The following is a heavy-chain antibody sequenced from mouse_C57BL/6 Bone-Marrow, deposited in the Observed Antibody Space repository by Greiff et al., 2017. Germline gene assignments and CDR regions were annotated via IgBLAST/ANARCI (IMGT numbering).Heavy chain of an antibody. V-gene: IGHV1-80*01. J-gene: IGHJ2*01. Sequence: QVQLQQSGAELVKPGASVKISCKASGYAFSSYWMNWVKQRPGKGLEWIGQIYPGDGDTNYNGKFKGKATLTADKSSSTAYMQLSSLTSEDSAVYFCARTIYYGNYDYWGQGTTLTGSS. D-gene: IGHD2-1*01. CDR1: GYAFSSYW. CDR2: IYPGDGDT. CDR3: ARTIYYGNYDY.